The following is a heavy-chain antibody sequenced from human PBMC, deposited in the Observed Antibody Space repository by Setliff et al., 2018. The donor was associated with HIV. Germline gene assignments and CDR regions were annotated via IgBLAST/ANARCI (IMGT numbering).Heavy chain of an antibody. CDR1: GGTFSSYG. D-gene: IGHD2-2*01. J-gene: IGHJ4*02. V-gene: IGHV1-69*13. CDR2: IIPIFGTR. Sequence: ASVKVSCKASGGTFSSYGISWVRQAPGQGLEWIGGIIPIFGTRNYAQKFQGRVTITADELTSTAYMELSSLRAEDTAVYYCARGRGTVGYCSTTSCSDLDYWGQGTLVTVSS. CDR3: ARGRGTVGYCSTTSCSDLDY.